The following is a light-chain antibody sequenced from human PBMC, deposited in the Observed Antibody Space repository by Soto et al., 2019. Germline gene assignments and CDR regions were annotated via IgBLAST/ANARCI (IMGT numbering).Light chain of an antibody. CDR1: SSDVGGYKF. V-gene: IGLV2-8*01. Sequence: QSVLTQPPSASGSPGQSVTISCTGTSSDVGGYKFVSWYRQHPGKAPKLIIYEVSQRPSGVPDRFSASKSGDTASLTVSGLRAEDEADYYCSSYAGSNMGVFGSGTKVTVL. CDR2: EVS. J-gene: IGLJ1*01. CDR3: SSYAGSNMGV.